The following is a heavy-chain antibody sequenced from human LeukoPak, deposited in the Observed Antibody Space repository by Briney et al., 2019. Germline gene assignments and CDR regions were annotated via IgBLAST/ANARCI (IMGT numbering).Heavy chain of an antibody. J-gene: IGHJ6*03. CDR2: TYYRSKWYN. CDR1: GDSVSSNSSA. V-gene: IGHV6-1*01. Sequence: SQTLSLTCAISGDSVSSNSSAWNWIRQSPSRGLEWLGRTYYRSKWYNDYAVSVKSRITINPDTSKNQFSLQLNSVTPEDTAVYYCAREWGHDYGSGSEEDYYYYYMDVWGKGTTVTVSS. D-gene: IGHD3-10*01. CDR3: AREWGHDYGSGSEEDYYYYYMDV.